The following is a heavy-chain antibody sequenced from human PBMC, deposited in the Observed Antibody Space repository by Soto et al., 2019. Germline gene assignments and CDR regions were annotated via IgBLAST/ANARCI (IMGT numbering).Heavy chain of an antibody. CDR2: IIPIFGTA. CDR3: AREYRMSAGPMDPYYYYGMDV. J-gene: IGHJ6*02. Sequence: SVKVSCKASGGTFSSYAISWVRQAPGQGLEWMGGIIPIFGTANYAQKFQGRVTITADESTSTAYMELSSLRSEDTAVYYCAREYRMSAGPMDPYYYYGMDVWGQGTKVTVSS. V-gene: IGHV1-69*13. D-gene: IGHD1-26*01. CDR1: GGTFSSYA.